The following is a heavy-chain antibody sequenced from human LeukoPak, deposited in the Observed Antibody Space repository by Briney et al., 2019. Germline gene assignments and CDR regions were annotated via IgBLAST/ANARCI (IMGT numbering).Heavy chain of an antibody. V-gene: IGHV3-23*01. J-gene: IGHJ4*02. Sequence: GGSLRLSCAASGFTFSSYAMSWVRQAPGKGLEWVSAISGSGGSTYYADSVKSRFTISRDNSKNTLYLQMNSLRAEDTAVYYCAKVRFLEWLLYGDFDYWGQGTLVTASS. CDR1: GFTFSSYA. D-gene: IGHD3-3*01. CDR2: ISGSGGST. CDR3: AKVRFLEWLLYGDFDY.